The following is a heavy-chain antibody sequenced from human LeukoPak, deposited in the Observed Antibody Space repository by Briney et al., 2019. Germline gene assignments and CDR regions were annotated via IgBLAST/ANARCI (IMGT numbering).Heavy chain of an antibody. Sequence: PSETLSLTCTVSGGXITSSSHFWAWIRQPPGKGLEWIASIHYTGSTFYSPSLQSRVTISVDTSKNQFSLNLRSVTATDTAVYYCAREEASAGDYWGQGTLVTVSS. V-gene: IGHV4-39*01. D-gene: IGHD6-13*01. J-gene: IGHJ4*02. CDR3: AREEASAGDY. CDR2: IHYTGST. CDR1: GGXITSSSHF.